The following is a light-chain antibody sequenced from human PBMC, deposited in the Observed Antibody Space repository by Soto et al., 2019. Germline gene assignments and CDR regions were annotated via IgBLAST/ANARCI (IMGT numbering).Light chain of an antibody. Sequence: EIVRAQSPATLSVSPGERATLSCRASQSVSSNLAWYQQKPGQAPRLLIYGASTRATGIPARFSGSGSGTEFTLTISSLQSEDFAVYYCQQYNNWPETFGQGTMVDVK. CDR1: QSVSSN. CDR3: QQYNNWPET. V-gene: IGKV3-15*01. CDR2: GAS. J-gene: IGKJ1*01.